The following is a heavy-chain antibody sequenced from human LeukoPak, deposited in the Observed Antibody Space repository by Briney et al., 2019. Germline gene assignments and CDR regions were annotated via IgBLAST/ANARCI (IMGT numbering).Heavy chain of an antibody. V-gene: IGHV4-34*01. CDR2: INHSGFA. CDR3: ASGTLTMVRGVIQNWFDP. Sequence: KTSETLSLTCAVYGGSFSGYYWSWIRQPPGKGLEWIGEINHSGFANYNPSLKSRVTISVDTSKNQFSLKLSSVTAADTAVYYCASGTLTMVRGVIQNWFDPWGQGTLVTVSS. J-gene: IGHJ5*02. CDR1: GGSFSGYY. D-gene: IGHD3-10*01.